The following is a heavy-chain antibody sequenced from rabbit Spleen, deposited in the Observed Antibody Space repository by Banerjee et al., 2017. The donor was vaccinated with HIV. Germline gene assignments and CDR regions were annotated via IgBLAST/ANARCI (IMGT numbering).Heavy chain of an antibody. Sequence: QEQLEESGGGLVQPEGSLTLACTASGFSFSSYYMCWVRQAPGKGLEWIACIDTGFGGTTYSASWASGRFTISRTSSTTVTLRMTSLTVADRATYFCARDAGSGDYIDVYFDLWGPGTLVTVS. D-gene: IGHD8-1*01. CDR3: ARDAGSGDYIDVYFDL. J-gene: IGHJ4*01. V-gene: IGHV1S45*01. CDR1: GFSFSSYY. CDR2: IDTGFGGTT.